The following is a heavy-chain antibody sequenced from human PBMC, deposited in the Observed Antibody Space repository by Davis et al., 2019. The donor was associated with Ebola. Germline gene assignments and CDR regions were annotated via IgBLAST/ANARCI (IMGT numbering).Heavy chain of an antibody. Sequence: MPSETLSLTCTVSGGSISSGGYYWSWIRQHPGKGLEWLGYIYYSGSTYYNPSLKSRVTISVDTSKNQFSLKLSSVTAADTAVYYCARDGGSSGWYYFDYWGQGTLVTVSS. CDR3: ARDGGSSGWYYFDY. CDR1: GGSISSGGYY. CDR2: IYYSGST. D-gene: IGHD6-19*01. V-gene: IGHV4-31*03. J-gene: IGHJ4*02.